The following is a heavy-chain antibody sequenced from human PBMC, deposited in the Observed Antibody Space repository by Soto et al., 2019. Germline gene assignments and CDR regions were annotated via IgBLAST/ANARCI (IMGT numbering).Heavy chain of an antibody. V-gene: IGHV3-9*01. Sequence: EVQLVESGGGLVQPGRSLRLSCAASGFTVDDYAMHWVRQAPGKGLECVSGISWNSGSIGYADSVKGRFTISRDNAKNSLYPQMNSVTAEDTALYYCAKGLSYYYGSGPWFDPWGRGTLVAVSS. D-gene: IGHD3-10*01. CDR3: AKGLSYYYGSGPWFDP. CDR1: GFTVDDYA. J-gene: IGHJ5*02. CDR2: ISWNSGSI.